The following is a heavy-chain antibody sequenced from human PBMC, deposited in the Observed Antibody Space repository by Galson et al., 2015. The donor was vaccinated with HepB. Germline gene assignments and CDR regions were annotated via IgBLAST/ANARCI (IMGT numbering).Heavy chain of an antibody. CDR1: GYTFTSYY. J-gene: IGHJ6*02. Sequence: SVKVSCKASGYTFTSYYMHWVRQAPGQGLEWMGIINPSGGSTSYAQKFQGRVTMTRDTSTSTVYMELSSLRSEDTAVYYCARDKHYDFWSGYYGGGYYYYGMDVWGQGTTVTVSS. V-gene: IGHV1-46*01. CDR2: INPSGGST. CDR3: ARDKHYDFWSGYYGGGYYYYGMDV. D-gene: IGHD3-3*01.